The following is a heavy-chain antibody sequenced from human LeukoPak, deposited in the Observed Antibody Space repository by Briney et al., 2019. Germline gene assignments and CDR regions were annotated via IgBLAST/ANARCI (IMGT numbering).Heavy chain of an antibody. CDR1: GFTFSSYS. CDR3: ARRVGSAGAFDI. V-gene: IGHV3-48*04. CDR2: ISSSSSTI. Sequence: GGSLRLSCAASGFTFSSYSMNWVRQAPGKGLEWVSYISSSSSTIYYADSVKGRFTISRDNAKNSLYLQMNSLRAEDTALYHCARRVGSAGAFDIWGQGTMVTVSS. J-gene: IGHJ3*02.